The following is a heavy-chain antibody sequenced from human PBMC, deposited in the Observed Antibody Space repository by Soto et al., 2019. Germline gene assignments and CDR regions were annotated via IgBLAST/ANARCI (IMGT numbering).Heavy chain of an antibody. V-gene: IGHV1-18*01. J-gene: IGHJ6*03. CDR1: GYTFTSYG. CDR2: ISAYNGNT. D-gene: IGHD6-6*01. CDR3: ARRGPIAARPYYYYYMDV. Sequence: ASVKVSCKASGYTFTSYGISWVRQAPGQGLEWMGWISAYNGNTNYAQKLQGRVTMTTDTSTSTAYMELRSLRSDDTAVYYCARRGPIAARPYYYYYMDVWGKGTTVTVSS.